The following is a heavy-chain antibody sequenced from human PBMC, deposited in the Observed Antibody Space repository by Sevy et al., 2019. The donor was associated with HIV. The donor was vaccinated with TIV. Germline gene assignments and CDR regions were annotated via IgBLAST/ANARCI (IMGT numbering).Heavy chain of an antibody. V-gene: IGHV3-23*01. Sequence: GGSLRLSCAASGFSFSNYAMSWVRQAPGKGLEWVSTLIGGGSRTYYAESVTGRLTMSRDNSRNTAYLEMNSLRAEDTAVYYCAHGGVQAGLSGGGANYGMDVCGQGTTVTVSS. D-gene: IGHD2-8*02. J-gene: IGHJ6*02. CDR2: LIGGGSRT. CDR1: GFSFSNYA. CDR3: AHGGVQAGLSGGGANYGMDV.